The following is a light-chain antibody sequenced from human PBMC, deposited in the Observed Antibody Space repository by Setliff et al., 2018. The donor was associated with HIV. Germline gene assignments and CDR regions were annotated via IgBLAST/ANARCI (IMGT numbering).Light chain of an antibody. CDR3: QSYDSSLSAYV. V-gene: IGLV1-40*01. Sequence: QSALTQQPSVSGTPGQRVTISCTGSSSNFGAGYDVHWYQQLPGTAPKLLISGNNNRPSGVPDRFSGSKSGTSASLAITGLQAEDEADYYCQSYDSSLSAYVFGTGTKVTVL. CDR1: SSNFGAGYD. CDR2: GNN. J-gene: IGLJ1*01.